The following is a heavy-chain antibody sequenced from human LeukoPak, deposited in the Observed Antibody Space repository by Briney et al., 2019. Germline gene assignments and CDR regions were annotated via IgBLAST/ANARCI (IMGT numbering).Heavy chain of an antibody. V-gene: IGHV3-74*01. Sequence: GGSLRLSCAASGFSFGIYWMHWVRQAPGKGPVWVSRINSDGSSTNYADSVKGRLTMSRDNAKNTLYLHINSLRAEDTAIYYCIRSVSDGCGYYRVLEYWGQGTLVTVSS. CDR1: GFSFGIYW. J-gene: IGHJ4*02. CDR2: INSDGSST. D-gene: IGHD3-22*01. CDR3: IRSVSDGCGYYRVLEY.